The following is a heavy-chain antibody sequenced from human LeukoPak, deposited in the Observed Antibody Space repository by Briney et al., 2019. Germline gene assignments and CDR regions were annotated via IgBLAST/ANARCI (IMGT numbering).Heavy chain of an antibody. V-gene: IGHV4-59*01. D-gene: IGHD4-17*01. CDR2: IYYSGST. Sequence: SETLSLTCTVSGGSISSYYWSWIRQPPGKGLEWIGYIYYSGSTNYNPSLKSRVTISVDTSKNQFSLKLSSVTAADTAVYYCARDGEVTTTSPGENYYGMDVWGQGTTVTVSS. CDR3: ARDGEVTTTSPGENYYGMDV. J-gene: IGHJ6*02. CDR1: GGSISSYY.